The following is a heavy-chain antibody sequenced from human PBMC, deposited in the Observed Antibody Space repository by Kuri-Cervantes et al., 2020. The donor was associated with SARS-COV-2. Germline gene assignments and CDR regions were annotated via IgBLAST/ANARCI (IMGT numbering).Heavy chain of an antibody. CDR2: IYHSGST. CDR3: ARHGIGYCSGGSCYSGEDY. J-gene: IGHJ4*02. Sequence: ESLKISCAVSGYSISSGYYWGWIRQPPGKGLEWIGSIYHSGSTYYNPSLKSRVTISVDTSKNQFSLKLSSVTAADTAVYYCARHGIGYCSGGSCYSGEDYWGQGTLVTVSS. V-gene: IGHV4-38-2*01. D-gene: IGHD2-15*01. CDR1: GYSISSGYY.